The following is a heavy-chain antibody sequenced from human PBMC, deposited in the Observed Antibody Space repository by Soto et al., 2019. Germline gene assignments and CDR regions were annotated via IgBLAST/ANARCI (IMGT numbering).Heavy chain of an antibody. CDR2: IVPVLGTT. Sequence: QVQLVQSGAEVKKPGSSVRVSCKASGGTLSTYTVSWVRQAPGQGIVWMGRIVPVLGTTHYAQIFRCRVTSTADIPTRTAFMELSSLSSEYTAVYYCARDLASDGEHNWFDPWGQGTLVTVSS. J-gene: IGHJ5*02. CDR1: GGTLSTYT. V-gene: IGHV1-69*08. CDR3: ARDLASDGEHNWFDP. D-gene: IGHD2-21*01.